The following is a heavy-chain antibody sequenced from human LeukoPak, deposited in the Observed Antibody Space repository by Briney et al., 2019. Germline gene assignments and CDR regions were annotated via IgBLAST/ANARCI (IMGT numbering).Heavy chain of an antibody. CDR1: GGSISSYY. CDR2: IYYSGST. V-gene: IGHV4-59*06. D-gene: IGHD6-13*01. J-gene: IGHJ4*02. Sequence: SETLSLTCTVSGGSISSYYWSWIRQHPGKGLEWIGYIYYSGSTYYNPSLKSRVTISVDTSKNQFSLKLSSVTAADTAVYYCASGGRSSSWYDYWGQGTLVTVSS. CDR3: ASGGRSSSWYDY.